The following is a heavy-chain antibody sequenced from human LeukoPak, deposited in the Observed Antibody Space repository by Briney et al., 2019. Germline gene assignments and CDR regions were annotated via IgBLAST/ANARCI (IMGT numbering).Heavy chain of an antibody. V-gene: IGHV3-30-3*01. CDR3: ARVRLVGAKTYYFDY. D-gene: IGHD1-26*01. CDR2: ISYDGSNK. CDR1: EFTFSNYW. Sequence: GGSLRLSCVASEFTFSNYWIHWVRQAPGKGLEWVAVISYDGSNKYYADSVKGRFTISRDNSKNTLCLQMNSLRAEDTAVYYCARVRLVGAKTYYFDYWGQGTLVTVSS. J-gene: IGHJ4*02.